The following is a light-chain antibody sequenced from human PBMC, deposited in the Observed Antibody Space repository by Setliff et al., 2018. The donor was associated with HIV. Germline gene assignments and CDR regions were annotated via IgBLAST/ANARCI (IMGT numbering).Light chain of an antibody. CDR1: KIGRKS. CDR2: DDG. V-gene: IGLV3-21*03. Sequence: SYALTQPPSVSVAPGKTARITCGGNKIGRKSVHWYQQKPGQAPVLVVYDDGDGASETADRFSVSKSGNVATLTISRVEVGDEGDYYCQVWDNNGDLYVFGSGTKVTVL. CDR3: QVWDNNGDLYV. J-gene: IGLJ1*01.